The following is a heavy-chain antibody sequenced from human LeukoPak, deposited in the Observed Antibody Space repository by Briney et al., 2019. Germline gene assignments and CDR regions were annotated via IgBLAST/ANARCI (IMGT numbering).Heavy chain of an antibody. V-gene: IGHV1-18*01. D-gene: IGHD3-10*01. CDR2: ISVYNANR. Sequence: GASVKVSCKASDYTFTMYGVHWVRQAPGQGLESMGWISVYNANRIYAEKLQGRVTMTTDTSTDTAYMELGSLRSDDTAVYYCARGPRHYFGAGSAPLDFDYWGQGTLVTVSS. J-gene: IGHJ4*02. CDR1: DYTFTMYG. CDR3: ARGPRHYFGAGSAPLDFDY.